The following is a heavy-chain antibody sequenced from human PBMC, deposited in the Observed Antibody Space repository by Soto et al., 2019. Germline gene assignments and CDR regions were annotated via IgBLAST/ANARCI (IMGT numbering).Heavy chain of an antibody. J-gene: IGHJ4*02. CDR2: IYYIEST. D-gene: IGHD5-12*01. CDR1: GGSISSRNYY. CDR3: VGGPADSGHIAY. V-gene: IGHV4-39*01. Sequence: QLLLQESGPGLVKPSETLSLTCSVSGGSISSRNYYWGWSRQTQGTGLEWIGSIYYIESTYYNPSLKSRVTISVDTSNNQFSLKLTSVTATDTAVYYCVGGPADSGHIAYWGRGTLVTVSS.